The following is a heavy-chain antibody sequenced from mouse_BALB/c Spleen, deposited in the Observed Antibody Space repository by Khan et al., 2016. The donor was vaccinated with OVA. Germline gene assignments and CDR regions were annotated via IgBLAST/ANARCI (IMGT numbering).Heavy chain of an antibody. Sequence: QVQLKQSGAELARPGASVKMSCKASGYTFTSYTIHWIKERPGQGLEWIGNINPSNGYTNYNQKFKDKATLTTDKSSTTAYLQLSSLTSDDSAVSSCVRDGAYHRNDGWFAYWGQGTLVTVSA. J-gene: IGHJ3*01. CDR2: INPSNGYT. V-gene: IGHV1-4*01. D-gene: IGHD2-14*01. CDR3: VRDGAYHRNDGWFAY. CDR1: GYTFTSYT.